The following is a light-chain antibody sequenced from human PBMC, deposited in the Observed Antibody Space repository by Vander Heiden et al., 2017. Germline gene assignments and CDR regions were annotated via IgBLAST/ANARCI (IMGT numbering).Light chain of an antibody. CDR3: QQYGSSPYT. Sequence: EIVLTQSPGTLSLSPGERGTHSCRASQSVSSSYLAWYQQKPGQAPRLLIYGASSRATGIPDRFSGSGSGTDFTLTISRLEPEDFAVYYCQQYGSSPYTFGQGTKLEIK. CDR2: GAS. V-gene: IGKV3-20*01. J-gene: IGKJ2*01. CDR1: QSVSSSY.